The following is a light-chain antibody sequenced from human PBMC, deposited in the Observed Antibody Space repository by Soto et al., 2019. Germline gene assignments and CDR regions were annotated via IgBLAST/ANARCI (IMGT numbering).Light chain of an antibody. CDR3: QQYNNWPPDMT. Sequence: EIVMTQSPATLSVSPGERATLSCRASQSVSSNLAWYQQKPGQAPRLLIYGASTRATVIPARFSGSGSGTAVNLTISSLQSEDFAIYFCQQYNNWPPDMTFGQGTKVDIK. V-gene: IGKV3-15*01. CDR1: QSVSSN. J-gene: IGKJ1*01. CDR2: GAS.